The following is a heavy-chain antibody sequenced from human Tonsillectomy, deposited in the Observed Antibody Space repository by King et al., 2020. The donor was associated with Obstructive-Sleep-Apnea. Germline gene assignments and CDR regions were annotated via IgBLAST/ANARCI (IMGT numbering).Heavy chain of an antibody. J-gene: IGHJ4*02. CDR2: IDLSDSYT. Sequence: QLVQSGAEVKKPGESLRISCKGAGYWISWVRQMPGKGLEWMGRIDLSDSYTNYSPSFQGHVTISADKSISTAYLQWTSLKASDTAMYYCARHDSHVTILRGVFIKWGQGTLVTVSS. CDR3: ARHDSHVTILRGVFIK. D-gene: IGHD3-10*01. CDR1: GYW. V-gene: IGHV5-10-1*01.